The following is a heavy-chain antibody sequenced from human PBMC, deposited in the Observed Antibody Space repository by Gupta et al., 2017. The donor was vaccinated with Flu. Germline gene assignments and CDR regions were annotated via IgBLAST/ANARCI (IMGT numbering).Heavy chain of an antibody. Sequence: QVQLVQSGAEVKKPGSSVKVSCKASGGTFSSYAISWVRQAPGQGLEWMGGIIPIFGTANYAQKFQGRVTITADKSTSTAYMELSSLRSEDTAVYYCARAPGNSSSSTRPRLYYYGMDVWGQGTTVTVSS. J-gene: IGHJ6*02. CDR3: ARAPGNSSSSTRPRLYYYGMDV. CDR2: IIPIFGTA. CDR1: GGTFSSYA. D-gene: IGHD6-6*01. V-gene: IGHV1-69*06.